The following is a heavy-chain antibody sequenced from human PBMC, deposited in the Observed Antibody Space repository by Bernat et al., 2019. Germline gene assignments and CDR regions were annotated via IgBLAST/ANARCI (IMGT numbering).Heavy chain of an antibody. D-gene: IGHD2-15*01. V-gene: IGHV1-69*04. J-gene: IGHJ5*02. CDR2: IIPILGIA. CDR3: VASGSSRYWFDP. CDR1: GGTFSSYA. Sequence: QVQLVQSGAEVKKPGSSVKVSCKASGGTFSSYAISWVRQAPGQGLEWMGRIIPILGIANYAQKFQGRVTITADKSTSTAYMGLSSLRSEDTAVYYCVASGSSRYWFDPWGQGTLVTVSS.